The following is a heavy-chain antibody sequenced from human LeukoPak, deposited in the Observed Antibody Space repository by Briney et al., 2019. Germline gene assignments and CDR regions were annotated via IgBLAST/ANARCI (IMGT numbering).Heavy chain of an antibody. V-gene: IGHV3-49*03. D-gene: IGHD1-26*01. CDR2: IRSKAYGGTT. J-gene: IGHJ4*02. CDR1: GFTFGDYA. CDR3: TRVRVDGSGSTGY. Sequence: GESLKISCTASGFTFGDYAMSWFRQAPGKGLEWVGFIRSKAYGGTTEYAASVKGRFTISRDDSKSIAYLQMNSLKTEDTAVYYCTRVRVDGSGSTGYWGQGTLVTVSS.